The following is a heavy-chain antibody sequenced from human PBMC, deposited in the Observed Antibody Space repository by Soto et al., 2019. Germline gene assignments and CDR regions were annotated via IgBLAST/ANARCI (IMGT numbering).Heavy chain of an antibody. CDR2: INTDGSDT. J-gene: IGHJ3*02. CDR3: AIDPQPYYYDSSAFRVGGAFDI. V-gene: IGHV3-74*01. D-gene: IGHD3-22*01. CDR1: GFTFSSDW. Sequence: GSLRLSCAASGFTFSSDWMHWVRQAPGKGLVWVSRINTDGSDTSYADSVKGRFTISRDNAKNTVYLQMNSLRAEDTAVYYCAIDPQPYYYDSSAFRVGGAFDIWGQGTMVTVSS.